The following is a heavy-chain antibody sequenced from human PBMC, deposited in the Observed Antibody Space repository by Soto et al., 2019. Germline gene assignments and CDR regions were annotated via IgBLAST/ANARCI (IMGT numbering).Heavy chain of an antibody. D-gene: IGHD2-2*01. Sequence: PVGSLRLSCAASGFTFSSYWMHWVCQAPGKGLVWVSRINSDGSTTNYADSVKGRFTISRDNAKNTLYLQMNGLRAEDTAVYYCARGTLVFDYWGQGTLVTVSS. CDR1: GFTFSSYW. CDR3: ARGTLVFDY. J-gene: IGHJ4*02. CDR2: INSDGSTT. V-gene: IGHV3-74*01.